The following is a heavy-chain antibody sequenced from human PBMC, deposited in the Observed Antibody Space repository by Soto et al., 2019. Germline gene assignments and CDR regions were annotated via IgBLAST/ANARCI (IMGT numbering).Heavy chain of an antibody. CDR2: IYASGIT. D-gene: IGHD3-22*01. CDR3: ARNPYYYDSSGYYLGAFDI. CDR1: GGSMSSYY. Sequence: SETLSLTCAVSGGSMSSYYWSWIRQPAGKGLEWIGRIYASGITNYKPSLKSRVTMSVDTSKNQFSLKLTSVTAADTAVYYCARNPYYYDSSGYYLGAFDIWGQGTMVTVSS. J-gene: IGHJ3*02. V-gene: IGHV4-59*10.